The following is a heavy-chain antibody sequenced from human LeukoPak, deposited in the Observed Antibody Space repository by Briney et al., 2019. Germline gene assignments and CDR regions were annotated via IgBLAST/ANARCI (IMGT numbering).Heavy chain of an antibody. Sequence: GGSLRLSCAASGFTFSDYYMSWIRQAPGKGLEWVSYISSSGSTIYCADSVKGRFIISRDNVKSSVYLQMNRLRAEDTAVYYCARDPTRGGDLDYWGQGTLVTVSS. D-gene: IGHD2-21*02. J-gene: IGHJ4*02. CDR3: ARDPTRGGDLDY. V-gene: IGHV3-11*04. CDR2: ISSSGSTI. CDR1: GFTFSDYY.